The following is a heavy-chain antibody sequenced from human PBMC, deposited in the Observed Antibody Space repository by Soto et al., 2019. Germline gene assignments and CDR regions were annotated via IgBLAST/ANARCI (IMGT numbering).Heavy chain of an antibody. V-gene: IGHV1-18*01. CDR3: AIFYYYDSSGHRIDAFDI. CDR1: GYTFTSYG. J-gene: IGHJ3*02. D-gene: IGHD3-22*01. Sequence: GASVKVSCKASGYTFTSYGISWVRQAPGQGLEWMGWISAYNGNTNYAQKLQGRVTMTTDTSTSTAYMELRSLRSDDTAVYYCAIFYYYDSSGHRIDAFDIWGQGTMVTVSS. CDR2: ISAYNGNT.